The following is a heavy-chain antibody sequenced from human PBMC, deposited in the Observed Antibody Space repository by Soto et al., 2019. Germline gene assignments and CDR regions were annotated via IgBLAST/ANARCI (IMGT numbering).Heavy chain of an antibody. V-gene: IGHV3-23*01. D-gene: IGHD2-21*02. CDR1: GFSFSAYG. J-gene: IGHJ6*02. Sequence: GGSLRLSCAVSGFSFSAYGMSWVRQAPGKGLEWISFISGGGGTIYYADSVKGRFISSRDNSKSTLYLQMTSLSVDDTAVYYCAKDRGNGDTPNIYTYCGIEVWGQGTTVTVSS. CDR2: ISGGGGTI. CDR3: AKDRGNGDTPNIYTYCGIEV.